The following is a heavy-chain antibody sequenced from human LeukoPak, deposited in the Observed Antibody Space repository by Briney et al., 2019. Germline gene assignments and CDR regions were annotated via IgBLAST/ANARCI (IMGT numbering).Heavy chain of an antibody. CDR1: EFTFINYG. J-gene: IGHJ6*03. Sequence: GGSLRLSWAASEFTFINYGLHWVRGAPGKGLEWLDFIRYDGNNKYYADSVKGRFTISRDNSKNTLYLQMNSLRVGDTAVYYCAKDQVELTFYHYYMDVWGKGTTVTVSS. D-gene: IGHD1-7*01. V-gene: IGHV3-30*02. CDR2: IRYDGNNK. CDR3: AKDQVELTFYHYYMDV.